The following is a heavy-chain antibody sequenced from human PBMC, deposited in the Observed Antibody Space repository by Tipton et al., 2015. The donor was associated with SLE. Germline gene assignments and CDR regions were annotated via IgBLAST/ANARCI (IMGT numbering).Heavy chain of an antibody. V-gene: IGHV3-74*01. CDR1: GFTFRSYR. CDR2: INSDGSST. Sequence: SLRLSCAASGFTFRSYRMHWVRQAPGKGLVWVSRINSDGSSTRYADSVKGRFNISRDNAKNTLYLQMNSLRADDTAVYYCAREVVVATAIRDYYGMDVWGQGTTVTVSS. J-gene: IGHJ6*02. D-gene: IGHD2-2*01. CDR3: AREVVVATAIRDYYGMDV.